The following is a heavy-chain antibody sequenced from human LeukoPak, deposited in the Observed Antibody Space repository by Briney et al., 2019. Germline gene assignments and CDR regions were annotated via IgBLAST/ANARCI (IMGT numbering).Heavy chain of an antibody. D-gene: IGHD6-6*01. J-gene: IGHJ4*02. CDR3: ARSYSSSPFDY. CDR1: GGSISSGGYY. Sequence: SRTLSLTCTVSGGSISSGGYYWSWIRQHPGKGLEWIGYIYYSGSTYYNPSLKSRVTISVDTSKNQFSLKLSSVTAADTAVYYYARSYSSSPFDYWGQGTLVTVSS. CDR2: IYYSGST. V-gene: IGHV4-31*03.